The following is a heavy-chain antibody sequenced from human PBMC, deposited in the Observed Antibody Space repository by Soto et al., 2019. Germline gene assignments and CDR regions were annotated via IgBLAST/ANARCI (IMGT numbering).Heavy chain of an antibody. J-gene: IGHJ4*02. CDR1: GYTFTNY. Sequence: QAQLVQSGAEAKRPGTSVKVSCKVSGYTFTNYFPWIRQAPGQGLEWMGWMNPNDGHTEYARKFQGRVTLTRDTSTTTAYMALSSLTSYDTAVYYCARENWSYVDWGQGTLVTVSS. CDR3: ARENWSYVD. V-gene: IGHV1-2*02. D-gene: IGHD1-26*01. CDR2: MNPNDGHT.